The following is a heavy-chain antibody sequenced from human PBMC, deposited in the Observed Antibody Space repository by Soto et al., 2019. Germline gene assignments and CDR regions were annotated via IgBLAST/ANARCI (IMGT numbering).Heavy chain of an antibody. Sequence: QVQLVESGGGVVQPGRSLRLSCAASGFTFSSYGMHWVRQAPGKGLEWVAVIWYDGSNKYYADSVKGRFTISRDNSKNARYLQINCLRDEDTAVYYCARAYYCTNCVCYLGQFDYWFQGTLVTVSS. CDR1: GFTFSSYG. D-gene: IGHD2-8*01. CDR3: ARAYYCTNCVCYLGQFDY. J-gene: IGHJ4*02. CDR2: IWYDGSNK. V-gene: IGHV3-33*01.